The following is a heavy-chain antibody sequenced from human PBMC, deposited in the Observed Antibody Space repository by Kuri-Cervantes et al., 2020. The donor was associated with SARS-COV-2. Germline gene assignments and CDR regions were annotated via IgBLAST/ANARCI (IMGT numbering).Heavy chain of an antibody. Sequence: GGSLRLSCAASGFTFSSYAMSWVRQAPGKGLEWVSAISGSGGSTYYADSMKGRFTISRDNSKNTLYLQMNSLRAEDTAVYYCVRDGDHWNFDYWGQGTLVTVSS. CDR3: VRDGDHWNFDY. J-gene: IGHJ4*02. CDR2: ISGSGGST. CDR1: GFTFSSYA. D-gene: IGHD1-1*01. V-gene: IGHV3-23*01.